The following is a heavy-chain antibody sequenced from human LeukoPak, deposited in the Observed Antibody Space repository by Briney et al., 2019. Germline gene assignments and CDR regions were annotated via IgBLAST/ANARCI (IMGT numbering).Heavy chain of an antibody. Sequence: TGGSLRLSCAASGFTFSSYSMNWVRQAPGKGLEWVAFIGSRTGNIYYADSVKGRFSISRDNAKDSVYLQMNSLRADDTAVYYCARETEPLDYGDSQNLDYSGQGPPVTVSS. CDR1: GFTFSSYS. D-gene: IGHD4/OR15-4a*01. J-gene: IGHJ4*02. CDR2: IGSRTGNI. CDR3: ARETEPLDYGDSQNLDY. V-gene: IGHV3-21*01.